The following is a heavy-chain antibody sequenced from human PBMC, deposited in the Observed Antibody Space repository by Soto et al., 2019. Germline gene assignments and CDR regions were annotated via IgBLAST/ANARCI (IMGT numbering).Heavy chain of an antibody. Sequence: QVQLVQSGVEVREPGASVKVSCKASGYTFTSHGISWVRQAPGQGLEWLGGISVYNGNTYYAQKLQCRVTVPTDPSTSTAYMELRSLRSDDTAIYYCARDALYYDSSGYYLYFDYWGQGGLVTVSS. D-gene: IGHD3-22*01. CDR3: ARDALYYDSSGYYLYFDY. CDR2: ISVYNGNT. V-gene: IGHV1-18*01. J-gene: IGHJ4*02. CDR1: GYTFTSHG.